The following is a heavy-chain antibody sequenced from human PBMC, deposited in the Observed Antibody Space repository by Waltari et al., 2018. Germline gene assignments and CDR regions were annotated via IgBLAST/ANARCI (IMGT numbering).Heavy chain of an antibody. CDR2: IYTSGST. CDR1: GGSISSYY. CDR3: ARGAEYYYDSSGYYYAGAFDI. D-gene: IGHD3-22*01. J-gene: IGHJ3*02. Sequence: QVQLQESGPGLVKPSETLSLTCTVSGGSISSYYWSWIRQPPEKGLEWIGYIYTSGSTNYTPSLKSRVTISVDTSKNQFSLKLSSVTAADTAVYYCARGAEYYYDSSGYYYAGAFDIWGQGTMVTVSS. V-gene: IGHV4-4*09.